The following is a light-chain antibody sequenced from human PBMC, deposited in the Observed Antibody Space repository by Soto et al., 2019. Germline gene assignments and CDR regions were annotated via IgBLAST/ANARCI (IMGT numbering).Light chain of an antibody. Sequence: QSALTQPPSASWSPGQSVTISCTGTSSDVGGYNYVSWYQQHPGKAPKLMIYEVSKRPSGVPDRFSGSKSGNTASLTVSGLQAEDEADYYCSSYAGSNILFGTGTKVTVL. CDR2: EVS. V-gene: IGLV2-8*01. J-gene: IGLJ1*01. CDR1: SSDVGGYNY. CDR3: SSYAGSNIL.